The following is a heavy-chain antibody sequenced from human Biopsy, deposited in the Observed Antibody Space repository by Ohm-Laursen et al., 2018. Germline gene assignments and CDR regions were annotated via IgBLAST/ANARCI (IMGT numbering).Heavy chain of an antibody. CDR1: GFTFSSSW. CDR3: VRGRSMDV. J-gene: IGHJ6*02. Sequence: GSLRLSCAASGFTFSSSWMTWVRQAPGKGLEWVAMIKQDGSEDYYVDSVKGRFTISRDNAQKSLDLQLNSLRAEDTAVYYCVRGRSMDVWGQGATVTVSS. V-gene: IGHV3-7*01. CDR2: IKQDGSED.